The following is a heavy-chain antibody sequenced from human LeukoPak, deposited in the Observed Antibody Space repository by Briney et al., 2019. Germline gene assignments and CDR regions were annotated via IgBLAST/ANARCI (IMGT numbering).Heavy chain of an antibody. J-gene: IGHJ4*02. Sequence: RGSLRLSCAASGFTFSSYEMNWVRQAPGKGLEWVSYISSSGSTIYYADSVKGRFTISRDNAKNSLYLQMNSLRAEDTAVYYCARRYCSGGSCYFRYFDYWGQGTLVTVSS. D-gene: IGHD2-15*01. CDR2: ISSSGSTI. CDR1: GFTFSSYE. CDR3: ARRYCSGGSCYFRYFDY. V-gene: IGHV3-48*03.